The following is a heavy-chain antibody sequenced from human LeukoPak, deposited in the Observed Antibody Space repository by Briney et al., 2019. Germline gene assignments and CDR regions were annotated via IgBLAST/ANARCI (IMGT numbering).Heavy chain of an antibody. D-gene: IGHD6-19*01. Sequence: PGGSLRLSCAASGFSYSYSAMTWVRQAAGKGLAWVSAVSGGASGGVTFYADSVKGRFSISKDTSKNTLFLQMNSLRVEDTALYYCAKDFPASGWRGFDSWGQGTLVTVSS. CDR1: GFSYSYSA. CDR2: VSGGASGGVT. J-gene: IGHJ4*02. CDR3: AKDFPASGWRGFDS. V-gene: IGHV3-23*01.